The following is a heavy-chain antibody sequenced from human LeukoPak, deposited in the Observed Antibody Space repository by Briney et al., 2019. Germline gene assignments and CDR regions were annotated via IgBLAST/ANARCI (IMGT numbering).Heavy chain of an antibody. Sequence: ASVKVSCKASGYTFTSYDINWVRQATGQGLEWMGWLNPNSGNTGYAQKFQGRVTMTRNTSISTAYMELSSLRSEDTAVYYCARVPQGSYVGWAISYYIDYWGPGTLVTVSS. CDR2: LNPNSGNT. CDR1: GYTFTSYD. V-gene: IGHV1-8*01. J-gene: IGHJ4*02. D-gene: IGHD3-10*01. CDR3: ARVPQGSYVGWAISYYIDY.